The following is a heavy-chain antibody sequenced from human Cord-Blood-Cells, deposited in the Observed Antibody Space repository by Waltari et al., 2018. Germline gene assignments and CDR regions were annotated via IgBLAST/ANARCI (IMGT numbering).Heavy chain of an antibody. CDR2: IYHSGST. J-gene: IGHJ3*02. CDR3: ARDTGPNAFDI. V-gene: IGHV4-38-2*02. Sequence: QVQLQESGPGLVKPSETLSLTCAVSGYSISSGYYWGWIRQPPGKGLEWIGSIYHSGSTYYNPSLKSRVTISVDTSKNQFSLKPSSVTAADTAVYYCARDTGPNAFDIWGQGTMVTVSS. CDR1: GYSISSGYY.